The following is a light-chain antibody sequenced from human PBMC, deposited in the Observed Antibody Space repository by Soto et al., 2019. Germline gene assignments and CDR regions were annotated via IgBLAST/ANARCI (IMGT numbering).Light chain of an antibody. CDR3: QQYNNWPPLT. CDR1: QSVSSN. Sequence: EIVMTQSPATLSVSPGERATLSCRASQSVSSNLAWYQQKPGQAPRLLIYGASTRATGIPARLSGSGSGTEFNITISSLQAEDFADYYCQQYNNWPPLTFGGGTKVEIK. CDR2: GAS. J-gene: IGKJ4*01. V-gene: IGKV3-15*01.